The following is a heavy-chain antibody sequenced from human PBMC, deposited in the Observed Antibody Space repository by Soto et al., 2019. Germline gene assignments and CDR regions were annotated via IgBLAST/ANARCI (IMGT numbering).Heavy chain of an antibody. V-gene: IGHV1-8*01. J-gene: IGHJ5*02. Sequence: QVKLVQSGAEVKKPGASVKVSCKASGYTFTSYDIHWVRQATGQGLDGTGWMNTNTNTTDCAQNFQGRATLTWNTCISTAYMQQSCLKFDDTAVYYYARQVVEVAETTSLWLDPCDLGSLVTVSP. CDR2: MNTNTNTT. D-gene: IGHD2-15*01. CDR3: ARQVVEVAETTSLWLDP. CDR1: GYTFTSYD.